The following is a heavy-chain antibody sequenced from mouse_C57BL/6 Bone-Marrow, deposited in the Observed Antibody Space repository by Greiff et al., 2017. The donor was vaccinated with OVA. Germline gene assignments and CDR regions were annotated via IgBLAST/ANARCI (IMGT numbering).Heavy chain of an antibody. CDR1: GYAFTNYL. CDR3: ARSPWFAY. J-gene: IGHJ3*01. Sequence: VQLQQSGAELVRPGTSVKVSCKASGYAFTNYLIEWVKQRPGQGLEWIGVINPGSGGTNYNEKFKGKATLTADKSSSTAYMQLSSLTSEDSAVYFCARSPWFAYWGQGTRVTVSA. CDR2: INPGSGGT. V-gene: IGHV1-54*01.